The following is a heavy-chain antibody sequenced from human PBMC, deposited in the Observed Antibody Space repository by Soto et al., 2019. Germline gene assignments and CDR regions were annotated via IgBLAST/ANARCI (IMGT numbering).Heavy chain of an antibody. J-gene: IGHJ4*02. CDR1: GGTFSSYA. Sequence: GASVEVSCKASGGTFSSYAISWVRQAPGQGLEWMGGIIPIFGTANYAQKFQGRVTITADESTSTAYMELSSLRSEDTAVYYCARGNYDILTGFGNWGQGTLVTVSS. D-gene: IGHD3-9*01. CDR3: ARGNYDILTGFGN. CDR2: IIPIFGTA. V-gene: IGHV1-69*13.